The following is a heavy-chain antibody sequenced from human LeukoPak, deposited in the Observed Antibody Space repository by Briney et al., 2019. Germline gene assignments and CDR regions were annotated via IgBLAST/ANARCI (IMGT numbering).Heavy chain of an antibody. CDR2: TYYSGST. D-gene: IGHD3-9*01. CDR1: GGSISSYY. CDR3: ARTPQGDNYFDY. V-gene: IGHV4-59*12. J-gene: IGHJ4*02. Sequence: SETLSLTCTVSGGSISSYYWSWIRQPPGKGLEWIGDTYYSGSTNYNPSLQSRVTISVDASKNQFSLKLSSVTAADTAVFYCARTPQGDNYFDYWGQGHLVTVSS.